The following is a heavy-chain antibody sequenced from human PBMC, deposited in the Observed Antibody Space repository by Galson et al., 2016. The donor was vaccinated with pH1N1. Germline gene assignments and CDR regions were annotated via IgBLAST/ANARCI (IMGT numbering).Heavy chain of an antibody. CDR1: GGTLSSYA. CDR3: ARDREDYWSGYLFDY. CDR2: ILPILGIP. J-gene: IGHJ4*02. Sequence: SVKVSCKASGGTLSSYAISWVRQAPGQGLEWMGNILPILGIPDYAQKFQDRVKITADKSTNTAYSELSSLRSEDTAVYYCARDREDYWSGYLFDYWGQGTLVTVAS. D-gene: IGHD3-3*01. V-gene: IGHV1-69*04.